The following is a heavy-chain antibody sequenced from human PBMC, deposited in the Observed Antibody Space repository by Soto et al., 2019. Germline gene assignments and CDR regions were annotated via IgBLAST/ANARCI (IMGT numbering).Heavy chain of an antibody. J-gene: IGHJ4*02. CDR1: GGTFSSYA. V-gene: IGHV1-69*06. CDR3: AREQLGRFLEWLFGFDY. CDR2: IIPIFGTA. D-gene: IGHD3-3*01. Sequence: SVKVSCKAAGGTFSSYAISWVRQAPGQGLEWMGGIIPIFGTANYAQKFQGRVTITADKSTSTAYMELSSLRSEDTAVYYCAREQLGRFLEWLFGFDYWGQGTLVTVYS.